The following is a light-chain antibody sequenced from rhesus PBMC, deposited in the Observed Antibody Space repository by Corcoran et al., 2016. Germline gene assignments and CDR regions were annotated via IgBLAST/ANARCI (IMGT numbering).Light chain of an antibody. J-gene: IGKJ2*01. CDR3: PQYNTMPMDT. CDR2: FTS. CDR1: QAITNS. V-gene: IGKV1-32*01. Sequence: DIQMTQSPSSLSSSVGDRVTITCRASQAITNSLNWYQQKPGQTPKPLIYFTSRLESGVPSRLSGRGAGTEVTLTISGLQPADFAIYYSPQYNTMPMDTFGHGTKVEVK.